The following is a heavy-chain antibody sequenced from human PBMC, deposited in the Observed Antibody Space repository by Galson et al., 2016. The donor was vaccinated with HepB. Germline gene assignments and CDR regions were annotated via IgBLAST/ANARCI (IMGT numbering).Heavy chain of an antibody. Sequence: SETLSLTCTVSGGSVSSYYWSWIRQPAGKRLEWIGRLFASGSITYNPSLRSRVTMSVDTSKNQLFLKVNSVTAADTAVYYCAREQLERPSWFDPWGQGTVVLVSS. CDR3: AREQLERPSWFDP. CDR1: GGSVSSYY. D-gene: IGHD6-6*01. CDR2: LFASGSI. J-gene: IGHJ5*02. V-gene: IGHV4-4*07.